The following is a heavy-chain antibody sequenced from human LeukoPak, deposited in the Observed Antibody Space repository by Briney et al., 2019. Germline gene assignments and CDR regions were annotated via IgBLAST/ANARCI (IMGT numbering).Heavy chain of an antibody. CDR2: TSYDGSDK. Sequence: GGSLRLSCAASGFTFVSHGMHWVRQAPGKGLEWVAVTSYDGSDKNYADSVKGRFTISRDNSKNTLYLQMNSLRVEDTAVYCCARVTLYGALGGYFDYWGQGTLVTVSS. CDR1: GFTFVSHG. D-gene: IGHD4-17*01. V-gene: IGHV3-30*03. CDR3: ARVTLYGALGGYFDY. J-gene: IGHJ4*02.